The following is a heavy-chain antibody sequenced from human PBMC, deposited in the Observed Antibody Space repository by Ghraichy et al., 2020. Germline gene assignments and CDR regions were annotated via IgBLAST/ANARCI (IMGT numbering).Heavy chain of an antibody. CDR3: TTDLNWACSSTSCTI. CDR1: GFTFSNAW. V-gene: IGHV3-15*01. J-gene: IGHJ3*02. CDR2: IKSKTDGGTT. D-gene: IGHD2-2*01. Sequence: GESLNISCAASGFTFSNAWMSWVRQAPGKGLEWVGRIKSKTDGGTTDYAAPVKGRFTISRDDSKNTLYLQMNSLKTEDTAVYYCTTDLNWACSSTSCTIWGQGTMVTVSS.